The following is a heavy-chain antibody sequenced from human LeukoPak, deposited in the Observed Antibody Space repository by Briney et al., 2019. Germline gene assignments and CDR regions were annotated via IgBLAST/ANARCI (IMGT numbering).Heavy chain of an antibody. Sequence: PSETLSLTCAVYGGSFSGYYWSWIRQPPGKGLEWIGEINHSGSTNYNPSLKSRVTISVDTSKNQFSLKLSSVTAADTAVYYCARFRKELWFGDPVHYYYYGMDVWGQGTTVTVSS. CDR2: INHSGST. CDR1: GGSFSGYY. CDR3: ARFRKELWFGDPVHYYYYGMDV. D-gene: IGHD3-10*01. J-gene: IGHJ6*02. V-gene: IGHV4-34*01.